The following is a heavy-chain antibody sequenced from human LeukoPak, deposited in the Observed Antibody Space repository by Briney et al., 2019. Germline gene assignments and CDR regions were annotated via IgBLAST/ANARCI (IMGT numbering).Heavy chain of an antibody. Sequence: GGSLRLSCAASGFTFCSYSMNCVRQAPGEGVWWVSSISSSSSYIYYADSVKGRFTISRDNAKNSLYLQMNSLRAEDTAVYYCARRKIQLWYCDYWGQGTLVTVSS. CDR1: GFTFCSYS. CDR2: ISSSSSYI. J-gene: IGHJ4*02. D-gene: IGHD5-18*01. V-gene: IGHV3-21*01. CDR3: ARRKIQLWYCDY.